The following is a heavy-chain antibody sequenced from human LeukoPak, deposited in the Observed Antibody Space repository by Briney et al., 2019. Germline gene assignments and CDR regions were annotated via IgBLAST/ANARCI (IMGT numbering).Heavy chain of an antibody. CDR3: ARHYCSCSSCSILYFDY. Sequence: SETLSLTCTVSGGSISSHYWSWIRQPPGEGLEWIGYIYYSGSTNYNPSLKSRVTISVDTSKNQFSLKLSSVTAADTAVYYCARHYCSCSSCSILYFDYWGQGTLVTVST. D-gene: IGHD2-15*01. CDR1: GGSISSHY. V-gene: IGHV4-59*11. J-gene: IGHJ4*02. CDR2: IYYSGST.